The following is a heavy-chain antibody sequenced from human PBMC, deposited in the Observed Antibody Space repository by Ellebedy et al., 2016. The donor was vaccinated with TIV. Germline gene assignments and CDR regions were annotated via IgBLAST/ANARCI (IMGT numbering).Heavy chain of an antibody. V-gene: IGHV3-23*01. D-gene: IGHD1-1*01. J-gene: IGHJ4*02. CDR2: ISNSGGST. Sequence: GGSLRLSCAASGFTFSSQSMSWVRQAPGKGLELVAIISNSGGSTHYADSVDGRFTISRDISEKVLSLQMNSLRAEDTAIYYCAKAANWNFFHYWGQGTQVTVSS. CDR3: AKAANWNFFHY. CDR1: GFTFSSQS.